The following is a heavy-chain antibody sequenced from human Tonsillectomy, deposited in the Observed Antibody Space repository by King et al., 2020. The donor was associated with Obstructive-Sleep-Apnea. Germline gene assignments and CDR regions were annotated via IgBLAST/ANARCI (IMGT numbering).Heavy chain of an antibody. V-gene: IGHV3-30*02. Sequence: VQLVESGGGVVQPGGSLRLSCAASGFTFSTYGMHWVRQAPGKGLEWVAFIHYDGSNKYYADSVKGRFTFSRDNSKNTLSLQMNSLRAEDTAMYYCAKARPIYSKSWSAFDYWGQGTRVTVSS. CDR1: GFTFSTYG. J-gene: IGHJ4*02. D-gene: IGHD6-13*01. CDR2: IHYDGSNK. CDR3: AKARPIYSKSWSAFDY.